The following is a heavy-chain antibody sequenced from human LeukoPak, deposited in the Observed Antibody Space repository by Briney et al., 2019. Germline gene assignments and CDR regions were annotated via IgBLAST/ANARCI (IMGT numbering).Heavy chain of an antibody. CDR2: IYHSGNT. CDR1: GGSISRGNW. CDR3: AKKAAASAADY. V-gene: IGHV4-4*02. D-gene: IGHD6-13*01. J-gene: IGHJ4*02. Sequence: SETLSLTCAVSGGSISRGNWRSWVRQPPGKGPEWIGEIYHSGNTNYNPSLKSRVTISVDKSKNQFSLKLSSVTAADTAVYYCAKKAAASAADYWGQGTLVTVSS.